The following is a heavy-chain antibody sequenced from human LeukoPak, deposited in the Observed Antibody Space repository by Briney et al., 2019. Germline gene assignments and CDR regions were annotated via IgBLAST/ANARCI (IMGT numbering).Heavy chain of an antibody. CDR2: INPNSGGT. D-gene: IGHD6-19*01. CDR3: ARDPTIAVAGTYWFDP. J-gene: IGHJ5*02. CDR1: GYTFTGYY. V-gene: IGHV1-2*02. Sequence: ASVKVSCKASGYTFTGYYMHWVRQAPGQGLEWMGWINPNSGGTDYAQKFQGRVTMTRDTSISTAYMELSRLRSDDTAVYYCARDPTIAVAGTYWFDPWGQGTLVTVSS.